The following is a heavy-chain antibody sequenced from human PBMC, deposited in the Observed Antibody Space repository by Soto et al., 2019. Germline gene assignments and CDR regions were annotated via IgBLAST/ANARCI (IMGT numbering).Heavy chain of an antibody. CDR1: GYTFSDSA. Sequence: EVQLVESGGGLVQPGGSLKLSCVASGYTFSDSAMHWVRQASGKGLEWVGRIRSKANNYATVYAASVKGRFTISRDDSKNTEYLQMNSLKTEDTAVYYCARLWSAREPNFDSWGQGTLVSVSS. CDR3: ARLWSAREPNFDS. D-gene: IGHD1-26*01. V-gene: IGHV3-73*02. J-gene: IGHJ4*02. CDR2: IRSKANNYAT.